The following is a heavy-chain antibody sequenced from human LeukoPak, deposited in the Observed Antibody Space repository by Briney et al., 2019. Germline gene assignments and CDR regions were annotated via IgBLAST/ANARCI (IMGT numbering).Heavy chain of an antibody. J-gene: IGHJ4*02. CDR1: GFTFSNAW. CDR2: IKSKTDGGTT. Sequence: GGSLRLSCTASGFTFSNAWMSWVRQAPGKGLEWVGRIKSKTDGGTTDYAAPVKGRFTISRDDSKNTLYLQMNSLKTEDTAVYYCTTVADFWSGTDYWGQGTLVTVSS. D-gene: IGHD3-3*01. CDR3: TTVADFWSGTDY. V-gene: IGHV3-15*01.